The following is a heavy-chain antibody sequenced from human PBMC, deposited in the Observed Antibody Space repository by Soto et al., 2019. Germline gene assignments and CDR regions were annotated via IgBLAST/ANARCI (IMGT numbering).Heavy chain of an antibody. CDR1: GYTFTSYD. Sequence: ASVKVSCKASGYTFTSYDINWVRQATGQGLEYLGWMNPNSGNTGYVQKFQGRVTMTRDTSISTAYMELSSLRSEDTAVYYCARRYGSAIDYWGQGTLVTVSS. CDR2: MNPNSGNT. V-gene: IGHV1-8*01. J-gene: IGHJ4*02. CDR3: ARRYGSAIDY. D-gene: IGHD1-26*01.